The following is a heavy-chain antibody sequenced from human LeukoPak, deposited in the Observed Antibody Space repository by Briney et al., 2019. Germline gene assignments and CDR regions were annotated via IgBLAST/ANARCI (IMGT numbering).Heavy chain of an antibody. CDR1: GGSFSGYY. CDR2: INHSGST. D-gene: IGHD2-2*01. J-gene: IGHJ3*02. CDR3: ARPQRRDPDAFDI. V-gene: IGHV4-34*01. Sequence: KPSETLSLTCAVYGGSFSGYYWSWIRQPPGKGLEWIGEINHSGSTNYNPSLKSRVTISVDTSKNQFSLKLSSVTAADTAVYYCARPQRRDPDAFDIWGQGTMVTVSS.